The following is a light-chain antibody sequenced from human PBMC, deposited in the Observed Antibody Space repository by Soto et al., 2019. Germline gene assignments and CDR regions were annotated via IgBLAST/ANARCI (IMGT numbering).Light chain of an antibody. CDR3: QQYGSSPLT. V-gene: IGKV3-20*01. J-gene: IGKJ4*01. CDR1: QSVSFSQ. CDR2: GAS. Sequence: EIVLTQSPGTLSLSPGERATLSCRASQSVSFSQLAWYQQKPGQAPRLLIYGASSRATGIPDRFSGSGSGTDFTLTISRLGPEDFAVYYCQQYGSSPLTFGGGTKVDIK.